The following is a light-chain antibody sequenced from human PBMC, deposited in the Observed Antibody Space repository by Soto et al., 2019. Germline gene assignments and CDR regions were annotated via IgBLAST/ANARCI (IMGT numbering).Light chain of an antibody. CDR2: ENN. CDR3: GTWDSRLSDEGV. J-gene: IGLJ1*01. V-gene: IGLV1-51*02. CDR1: SSNIGNNY. Sequence: QSALTQPPSVSAAPGQKVTISCSGSSSNIGNNYVSWYQQLPGTAPKLLIYENNKRPSGIPDRFSGSKSGTPATLDITGLQTGDEADYYCGTWDSRLSDEGVFGAGTKVTVL.